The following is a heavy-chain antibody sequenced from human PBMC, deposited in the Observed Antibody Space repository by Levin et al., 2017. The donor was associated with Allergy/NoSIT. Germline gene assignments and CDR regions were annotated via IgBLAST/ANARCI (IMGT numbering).Heavy chain of an antibody. J-gene: IGHJ4*02. D-gene: IGHD3-22*01. CDR3: ARPTGLGSSGYYNPNFDC. CDR1: GFTFNSYA. Sequence: PGGSLRLSCAASGFTFNSYAMHWVRQAPGKGLEWVAVISYDGSNEYYADSVKGRFTISRDNSKNTLYLQMNSLSADDTAVYYCARPTGLGSSGYYNPNFDCWGQGTLVTVSS. CDR2: ISYDGSNE. V-gene: IGHV3-30-3*01.